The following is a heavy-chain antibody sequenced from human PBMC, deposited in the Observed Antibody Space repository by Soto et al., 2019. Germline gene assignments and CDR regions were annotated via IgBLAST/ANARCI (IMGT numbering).Heavy chain of an antibody. CDR2: IMPIFGTA. CDR1: GGTFSSYA. V-gene: IGHV1-69*01. CDR3: ASLSDRYNFVLGP. J-gene: IGHJ5*02. Sequence: QVQLVQSGAEVKKPGSSVKVSCKASGGTFSSYAISWVRQAPGQGLEWMGGIMPIFGTANYAQKFQGRVTIPADEYTSTAYMELTSLSSDHTAVYYCASLSDRYNFVLGPWGQGTMVTVS. D-gene: IGHD2-21*01.